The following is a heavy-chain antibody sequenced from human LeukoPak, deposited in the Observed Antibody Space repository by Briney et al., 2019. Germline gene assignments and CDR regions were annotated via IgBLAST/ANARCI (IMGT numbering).Heavy chain of an antibody. Sequence: GGSLRLSCAASGFTFSSYWMSWVRQAPGKGLEWVANIKQDGSEKYYVDSVKGRFTISRDNAKNSLYLQMNSLRAEDTAVYYCARARAGQWLYYFDYWGQGTLVTVSS. V-gene: IGHV3-7*01. J-gene: IGHJ4*02. CDR2: IKQDGSEK. CDR3: ARARAGQWLYYFDY. D-gene: IGHD6-19*01. CDR1: GFTFSSYW.